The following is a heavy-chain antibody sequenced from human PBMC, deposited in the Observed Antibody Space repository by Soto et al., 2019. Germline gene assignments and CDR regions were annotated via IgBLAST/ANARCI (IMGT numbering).Heavy chain of an antibody. CDR1: GFTFSSYS. CDR2: ISSSSSYI. D-gene: IGHD2-21*01. CDR3: ARDAVVVIAAVDY. V-gene: IGHV3-21*01. J-gene: IGHJ4*02. Sequence: EVQLVESGGGLVKPGGSLRLSCAASGFTFSSYSMNWVRQAPGKGLEWVSSISSSSSYIYYADSVKGRFTISRDNAKNSLYLQMNSLRAEDTAVYYCARDAVVVIAAVDYWGQGTLVTVSS.